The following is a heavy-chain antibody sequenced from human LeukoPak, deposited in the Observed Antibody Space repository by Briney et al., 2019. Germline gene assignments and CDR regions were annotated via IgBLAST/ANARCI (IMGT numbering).Heavy chain of an antibody. J-gene: IGHJ6*02. CDR2: ITDSGST. Sequence: SQTLSLTCTVSGGSISSGGDYWSWIRQHRGKGLEWIGHITDSGSTYYTPSLESRITTSIDTSKNQFSLKLRSVTATDTAVYFCTRADCSTTSCPMDVWGQGATVTVSS. CDR3: TRADCSTTSCPMDV. V-gene: IGHV4-31*03. CDR1: GGSISSGGDY. D-gene: IGHD2-2*01.